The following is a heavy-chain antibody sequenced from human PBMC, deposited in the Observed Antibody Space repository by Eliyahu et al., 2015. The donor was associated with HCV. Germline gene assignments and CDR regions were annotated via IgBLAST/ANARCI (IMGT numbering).Heavy chain of an antibody. CDR3: ARGAKYYYNSSGHYYFDN. Sequence: QVQLVQSGAELKKPGASVKVSCQAAGYTFTNYVIHWLRXAPRHSLEXVGWIHAGNGNTKYSQKFQGRVTITRGTSASTAYMELSSLRSEDTAVYYCARGAKYYYNSSGHYYFDNWGQGTLVTVSS. CDR1: GYTFTNYV. J-gene: IGHJ4*02. D-gene: IGHD3-22*01. CDR2: IHAGNGNT. V-gene: IGHV1-3*01.